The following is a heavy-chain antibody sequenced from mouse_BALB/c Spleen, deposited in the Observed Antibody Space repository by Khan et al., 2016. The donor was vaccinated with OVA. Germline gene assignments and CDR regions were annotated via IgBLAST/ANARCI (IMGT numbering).Heavy chain of an antibody. CDR1: GFTFSDYG. CDR3: ASGGGTAPFAY. Sequence: EVELVESGGGLVQPGGSRKLSCAASGFTFSDYGMAWVRQAPGKGPEWVAFISDLAYTFYYADTVTGRFTLSRENAKNTLYLEMSSLRSGDTAMXYCASGGGTAPFAYWGQGTLVTVSA. D-gene: IGHD1-2*01. J-gene: IGHJ3*01. V-gene: IGHV5-15*02. CDR2: ISDLAYTF.